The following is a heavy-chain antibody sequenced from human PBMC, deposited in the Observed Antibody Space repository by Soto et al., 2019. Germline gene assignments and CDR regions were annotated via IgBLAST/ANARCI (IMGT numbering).Heavy chain of an antibody. CDR3: ARESEELTSNFDY. V-gene: IGHV3-21*06. D-gene: IGHD1-7*01. J-gene: IGHJ4*02. Sequence: PXGSLRLSCAASGFTFTRYSMNCVRQAAGKGLEWVSSISSTTNYIYYGDSMKGRFTISRDNAKNSLYLEMNSLRAEDTAVYYCARESEELTSNFDYWGQGTLVTVSS. CDR2: ISSTTNYI. CDR1: GFTFTRYS.